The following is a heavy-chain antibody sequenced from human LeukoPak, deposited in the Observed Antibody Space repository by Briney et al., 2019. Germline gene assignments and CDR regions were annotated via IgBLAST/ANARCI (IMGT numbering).Heavy chain of an antibody. J-gene: IGHJ6*03. CDR3: ARSGHYYDSSGYLGYYYYMDV. Sequence: GASVKVSCKASGGTFSSYAISWVRQAPGQGLKWMGRIIPIFGTANYAQKFQGRVTITTDESTSTAYMELSSLRSEDTAVYYCARSGHYYDSSGYLGYYYYMDVWGKGTTVTVSS. CDR2: IIPIFGTA. CDR1: GGTFSSYA. V-gene: IGHV1-69*05. D-gene: IGHD3-22*01.